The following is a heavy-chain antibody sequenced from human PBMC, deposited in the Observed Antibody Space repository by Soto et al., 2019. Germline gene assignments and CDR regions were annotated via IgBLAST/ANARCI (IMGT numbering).Heavy chain of an antibody. Sequence: GGSLRLSCAASGFTFSSYAMHWVRQAPGKGLEWVAVISYDGSNKYYADSVKGRFTISRDNSKNTLYLQMNSLRAEDTAVYYCARATTVVTPGLTTGTDYWSQGTLVTVSS. V-gene: IGHV3-30-3*01. CDR2: ISYDGSNK. CDR3: ARATTVVTPGLTTGTDY. J-gene: IGHJ4*02. D-gene: IGHD4-17*01. CDR1: GFTFSSYA.